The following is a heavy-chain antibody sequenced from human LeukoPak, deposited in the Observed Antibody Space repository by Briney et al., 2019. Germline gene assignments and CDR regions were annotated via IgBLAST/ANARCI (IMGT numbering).Heavy chain of an antibody. CDR2: INHNSGGT. J-gene: IGHJ4*02. D-gene: IGHD3-22*01. V-gene: IGHV1-2*02. CDR3: ARDSIAESSGYDY. Sequence: ASVKVSCKASGYTFTGYYMHWLRQAPGQGLEWMGWINHNSGGTNYAQKFQGRVTMTRDTSISTAYMELSRLRSDDTAVYYCARDSIAESSGYDYWGQGTLVTVSS. CDR1: GYTFTGYY.